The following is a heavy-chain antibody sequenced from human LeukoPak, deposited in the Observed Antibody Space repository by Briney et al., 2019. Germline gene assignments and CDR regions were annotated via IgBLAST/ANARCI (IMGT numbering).Heavy chain of an antibody. CDR1: GYTLTELS. D-gene: IGHD3-22*01. V-gene: IGHV1-69*02. CDR2: IIPILGIA. Sequence: ASVKVSCKVSGYTLTELSMHWVRQAPGKGLEWMGRIIPILGIANYAQKFQGRVTITADKSTSTAYMELSSLRSEDTAVYYCATIPYYDSSGYYVFDYWGQGTLVTVSS. CDR3: ATIPYYDSSGYYVFDY. J-gene: IGHJ4*02.